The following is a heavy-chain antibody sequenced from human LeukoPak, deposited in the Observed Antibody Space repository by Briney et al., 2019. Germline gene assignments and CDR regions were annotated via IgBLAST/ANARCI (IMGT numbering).Heavy chain of an antibody. V-gene: IGHV4-4*07. D-gene: IGHD1-26*01. CDR1: GGSISSYY. J-gene: IGHJ6*02. Sequence: DPSKTLSLTCTVSGGSISSYYWSWIRQPAGKGLEWIGRIYTSGSTNYNPSLKSRVTMSVDTSKNQFSLKLSSVTAADTAVYYCARDGRLSYYYGMDVWGQGTTVTVSS. CDR2: IYTSGST. CDR3: ARDGRLSYYYGMDV.